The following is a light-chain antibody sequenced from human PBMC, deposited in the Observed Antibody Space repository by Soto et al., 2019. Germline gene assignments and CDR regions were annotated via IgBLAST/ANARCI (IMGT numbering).Light chain of an antibody. CDR1: QSVSSTY. CDR2: GAS. CDR3: QQYGGSPPIT. Sequence: VLTQSPGTLSLSPGERATLSCRASQSVSSTYLAWYQHKPGQAPRLLISGASRRATGITDRFSGSGSGTDFTLTISRLEPEDFAVYYCQQYGGSPPITFGQGTRLEIK. J-gene: IGKJ5*01. V-gene: IGKV3-20*01.